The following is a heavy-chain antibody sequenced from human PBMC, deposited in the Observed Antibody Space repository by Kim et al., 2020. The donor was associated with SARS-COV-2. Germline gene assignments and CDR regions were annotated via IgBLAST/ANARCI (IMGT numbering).Heavy chain of an antibody. CDR1: GYTSTSYD. CDR2: MNPNSGNT. V-gene: IGHV1-8*01. J-gene: IGHJ6*03. D-gene: IGHD3-10*01. CDR3: ARGLLVRGVFYYYYYMDV. Sequence: ASVKVSCKASGYTSTSYDINWVRQATGQGLEWMGWMNPNSGNTGYAQKFQGRVTMTRNTSISTAYMELSSLRSEDTAVYYCARGLLVRGVFYYYYYMDVWGKGTTVTVSS.